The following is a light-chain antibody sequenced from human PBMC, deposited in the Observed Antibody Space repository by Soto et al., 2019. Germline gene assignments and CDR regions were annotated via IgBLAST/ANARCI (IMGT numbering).Light chain of an antibody. V-gene: IGKV3-15*01. J-gene: IGKJ5*01. CDR3: QQYKSWPPIT. Sequence: EILMTQSPDPLSVSPGETATLSCRASQSLNTDLAWYQQKPGQAPRLLLYGASTRATGISTRFSGGGSGTEFTLTISGLQSDDSAVYSCQQYKSWPPITFGQGTRLEI. CDR1: QSLNTD. CDR2: GAS.